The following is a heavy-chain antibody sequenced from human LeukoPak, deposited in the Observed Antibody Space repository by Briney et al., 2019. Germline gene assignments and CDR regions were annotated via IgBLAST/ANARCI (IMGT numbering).Heavy chain of an antibody. J-gene: IGHJ3*02. CDR1: GGSFSGYY. V-gene: IGHV4-34*01. CDR3: ARGLWSSGWYRLGAFDI. D-gene: IGHD6-19*01. CDR2: INHSGST. Sequence: SETLSLTCAVYGGSFSGYYWSWIRRPPGKGLEWIGEINHSGSTNYNPSLKSRVTISVDTSKNQFSLKLSSVTAADTAVYYCARGLWSSGWYRLGAFDIWGQGTMVTVSS.